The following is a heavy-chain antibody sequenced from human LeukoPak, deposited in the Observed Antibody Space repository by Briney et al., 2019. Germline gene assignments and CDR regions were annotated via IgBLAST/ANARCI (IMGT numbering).Heavy chain of an antibody. D-gene: IGHD4/OR15-4a*01. V-gene: IGHV4-61*02. CDR1: GGSISSGSYY. Sequence: TLSLTCTVSGGSISSGSYYWSWIRQPAGKGLEWIGRIYTSGSTNYNPSLKSRVTISVDTSKNQFSLKLSSVTAADTAVYYCASAPLTSFDYWGQGTLVTVSS. CDR3: ASAPLTSFDY. J-gene: IGHJ4*02. CDR2: IYTSGST.